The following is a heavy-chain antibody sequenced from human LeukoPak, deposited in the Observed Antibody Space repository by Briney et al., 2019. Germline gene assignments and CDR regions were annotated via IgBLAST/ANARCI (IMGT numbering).Heavy chain of an antibody. V-gene: IGHV3-23*01. CDR3: AKDQQFYYDSSGYYAVGDAFDI. Sequence: PGGSLRLSCAASGFTFSSYGMHWVRQAPGKGLEWVSAISGSGGSTYYADSVKGRFTISRDNSKNTLYLQMNSLRAEDTAVYYCAKDQQFYYDSSGYYAVGDAFDIWGQGTMVTVSS. J-gene: IGHJ3*02. CDR2: ISGSGGST. CDR1: GFTFSSYG. D-gene: IGHD3-22*01.